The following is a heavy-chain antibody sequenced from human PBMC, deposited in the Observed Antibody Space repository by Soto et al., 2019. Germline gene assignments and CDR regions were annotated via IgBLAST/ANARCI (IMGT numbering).Heavy chain of an antibody. J-gene: IGHJ6*02. V-gene: IGHV3-48*02. D-gene: IGHD2-21*01. CDR3: ASFVARVTFMDG. CDR1: GFTFSSSS. CDR2: ISSSSSTI. Sequence: GGSLRLSCAASGFTFSSSSMNWVRQAPGKGLEWVSYISSSSSTIYYADSVKGRFTISRDNAKNSLYLQMSSLRDEDTAVYYCASFVARVTFMDGWGQGTTVTVSS.